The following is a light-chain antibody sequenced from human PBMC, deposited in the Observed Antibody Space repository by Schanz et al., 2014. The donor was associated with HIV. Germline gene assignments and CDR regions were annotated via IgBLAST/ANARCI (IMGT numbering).Light chain of an antibody. V-gene: IGKV1-8*01. Sequence: AIRMTQSPSSFSASTGDRVTIACRASQGISGYLAWFQHKPGKAPKLLIYSASTLQSGVPSRFSGSGSGTDFTLTISSLQPEDVATYYCQKYNSAPRTFGQGTKVEIK. J-gene: IGKJ1*01. CDR3: QKYNSAPRT. CDR1: QGISGY. CDR2: SAS.